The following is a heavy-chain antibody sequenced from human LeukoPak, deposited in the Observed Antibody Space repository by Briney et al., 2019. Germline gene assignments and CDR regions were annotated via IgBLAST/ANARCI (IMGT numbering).Heavy chain of an antibody. CDR2: IYPGDSDT. Sequence: GESLKISCKGSGYSFTSYWIGWVRQMPGKGLEWMGIIYPGDSDTRYSPSFQGQVTISADKSISTAYLQWSSLKASDTAMYYCARLGGGYCSGGSCYGMDVWDKGTTVTVSS. V-gene: IGHV5-51*01. D-gene: IGHD2-15*01. J-gene: IGHJ6*04. CDR1: GYSFTSYW. CDR3: ARLGGGYCSGGSCYGMDV.